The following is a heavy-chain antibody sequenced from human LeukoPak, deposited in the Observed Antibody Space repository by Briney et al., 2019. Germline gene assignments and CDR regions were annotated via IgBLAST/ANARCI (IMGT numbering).Heavy chain of an antibody. D-gene: IGHD2-15*01. J-gene: IGHJ4*02. CDR3: AKTLTPVVAAAYFDY. CDR2: ISGSGTNT. CDR1: GFTVSSNY. V-gene: IGHV3-23*01. Sequence: GGSLRLSYAASGFTVSSNYMSWVRQAPGKGLEWVSVISGSGTNTDYADSVKGRFTISRDNSKNTLYLQMNSLRAEDMAVYYCAKTLTPVVAAAYFDYWGQGTLVTVSS.